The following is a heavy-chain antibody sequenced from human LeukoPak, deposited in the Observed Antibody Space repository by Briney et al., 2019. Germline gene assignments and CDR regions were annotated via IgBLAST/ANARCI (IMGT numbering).Heavy chain of an antibody. CDR1: GGSISSHY. D-gene: IGHD3-22*01. Sequence: SETLSLTCTVSGGSISSHYWSWIRQPPGKGLGWIGYIYYSGSTNYNPPLKSRVTISVDTSKNQFSLKLSSVTAADTAVYYCARSSYDSSGYSQGNWFDPWGQGTLVTVSS. CDR2: IYYSGST. V-gene: IGHV4-59*11. CDR3: ARSSYDSSGYSQGNWFDP. J-gene: IGHJ5*02.